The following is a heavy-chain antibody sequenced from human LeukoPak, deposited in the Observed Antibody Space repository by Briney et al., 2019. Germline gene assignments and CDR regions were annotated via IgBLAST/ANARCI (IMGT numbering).Heavy chain of an antibody. J-gene: IGHJ6*02. Sequence: GGSLRLSCAASGFSLSGYWMHWVRQVSGKGLVWGSRMRSEGSGTTYADSVKGRFTISRDNAKNTLYLQMNSLRVEDAAVYYCTRVQTGRSGLMDVWGRGTTVSVS. CDR2: MRSEGSGT. D-gene: IGHD2-8*02. CDR3: TRVQTGRSGLMDV. CDR1: GFSLSGYW. V-gene: IGHV3-74*01.